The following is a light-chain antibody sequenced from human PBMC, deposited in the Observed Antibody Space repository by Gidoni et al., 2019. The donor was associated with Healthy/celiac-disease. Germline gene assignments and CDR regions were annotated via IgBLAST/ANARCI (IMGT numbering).Light chain of an antibody. CDR3: MIWHSSAYV. Sequence: QAVLTQPSSLSASPGASASLPCTLRSGINVGTYRIYWYQQKPGSPPQYLLRYKSDSDKQQGSGVPSRFSGSKDASANAGILLISGLQSEYEADYYCMIWHSSAYVFGTGTKVTVL. CDR1: SGINVGTYR. V-gene: IGLV5-45*03. CDR2: YKSDSDK. J-gene: IGLJ1*01.